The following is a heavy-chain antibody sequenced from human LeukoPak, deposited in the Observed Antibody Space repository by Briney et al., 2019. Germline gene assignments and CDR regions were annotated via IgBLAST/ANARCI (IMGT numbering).Heavy chain of an antibody. CDR3: AREHYCSGGSCYNWFDP. Sequence: SQTLSLTCTVSGGSISSGDYYWSWIRQPPGKGLEWIGYIYYSGCTYYNPSLKSRVTISVDTSKNQFSLKLSSVTAADTAVYYCAREHYCSGGSCYNWFDPWGQGTLVTVSS. D-gene: IGHD2-15*01. CDR2: IYYSGCT. J-gene: IGHJ5*02. CDR1: GGSISSGDYY. V-gene: IGHV4-30-4*01.